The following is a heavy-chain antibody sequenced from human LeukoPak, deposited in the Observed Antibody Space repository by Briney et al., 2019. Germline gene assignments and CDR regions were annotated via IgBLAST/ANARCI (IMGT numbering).Heavy chain of an antibody. D-gene: IGHD3-10*01. V-gene: IGHV1-69*01. CDR1: GGTFSSYA. CDR3: ARVLVYYYGSGSYYFDAFDL. Sequence: SVKVSCKASGGTFSSYAISWVRQAPGQGLEWMGGIIPIFCTANYAQKFQGRVTITADESTSTAYMELSSLRSEDTAVYYCARVLVYYYGSGSYYFDAFDLWGQGTMVTVSS. CDR2: IIPIFCTA. J-gene: IGHJ3*01.